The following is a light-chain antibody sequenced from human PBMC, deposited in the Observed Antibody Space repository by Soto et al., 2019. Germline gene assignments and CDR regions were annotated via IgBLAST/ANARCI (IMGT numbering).Light chain of an antibody. CDR2: GAS. Sequence: EIVLTQSRGTLALSPGEKATISCRASQSVSSSYLAWYQQKPGQAPRLLIYGASSRATGIPDRFSGSGSGTDFTLTISRLEPEDFAVYYCQQYDSSPWTLGHGTKVDIK. J-gene: IGKJ1*01. CDR3: QQYDSSPWT. V-gene: IGKV3-20*01. CDR1: QSVSSSY.